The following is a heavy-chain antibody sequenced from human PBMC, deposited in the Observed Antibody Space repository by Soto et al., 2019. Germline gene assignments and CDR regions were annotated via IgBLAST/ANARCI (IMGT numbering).Heavy chain of an antibody. J-gene: IGHJ4*02. Sequence: QVQLVQSGAEVKKPGSSVKVSCKASGGTFSSYAIGWVRQAPGQGLEWMGGIIPIFGTANYAQKFQGRVTITADKSTSTAYMELSSLRSEDTAVYYCARDRENVDTAMVGVFDYWGQGTLVTVSS. CDR2: IIPIFGTA. V-gene: IGHV1-69*06. CDR1: GGTFSSYA. CDR3: ARDRENVDTAMVGVFDY. D-gene: IGHD5-18*01.